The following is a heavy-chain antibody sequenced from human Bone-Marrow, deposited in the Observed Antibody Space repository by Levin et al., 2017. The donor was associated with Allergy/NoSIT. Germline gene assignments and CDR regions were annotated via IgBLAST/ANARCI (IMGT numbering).Heavy chain of an antibody. V-gene: IGHV4-34*01. CDR1: GGSFTSSY. Sequence: SQTLSLPCGVYGGSFTSSYWSWIRQPPGKGLEWIGEINHSGTTKYSPSLKSRVTMSVDTSENQISLRLSSVTAADTAVYYCAGAFASAGTDSIYFYYYGVDVWGQGTTVTVSS. J-gene: IGHJ6*02. D-gene: IGHD6-13*01. CDR3: AGAFASAGTDSIYFYYYGVDV. CDR2: INHSGTT.